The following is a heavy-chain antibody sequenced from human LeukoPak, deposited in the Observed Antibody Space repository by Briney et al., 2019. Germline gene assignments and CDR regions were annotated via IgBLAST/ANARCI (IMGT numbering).Heavy chain of an antibody. J-gene: IGHJ4*02. CDR2: IIPIFGTA. D-gene: IGHD3-22*01. CDR1: GGTFSSYD. V-gene: IGHV1-69*13. Sequence: SVKVSCKASGGTFSSYDISWVRQAPGQGLEWMGGIIPIFGTANYAQKFQGRVTITADESTSTAYMELSSLRSEDTAVYYCARGKGTHYYDSSGYYMYWGQGTLVTVSS. CDR3: ARGKGTHYYDSSGYYMY.